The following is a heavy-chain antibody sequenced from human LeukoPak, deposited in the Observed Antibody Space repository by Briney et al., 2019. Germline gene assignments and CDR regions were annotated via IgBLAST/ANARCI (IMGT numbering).Heavy chain of an antibody. Sequence: ASVKVSCKASGYTFTGYYMHWVRQAPGQGLEWMGWINPTSGGTNYAQKFQGRVTMTRDTSISTAYMELSRLRSDDTAVYHCARLNDSSGYTYFYYYGMDVWGQGTTVTVSS. V-gene: IGHV1-2*02. J-gene: IGHJ6*02. CDR2: INPTSGGT. CDR3: ARLNDSSGYTYFYYYGMDV. D-gene: IGHD3-22*01. CDR1: GYTFTGYY.